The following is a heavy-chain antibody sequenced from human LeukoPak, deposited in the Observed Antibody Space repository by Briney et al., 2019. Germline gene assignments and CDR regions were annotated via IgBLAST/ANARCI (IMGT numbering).Heavy chain of an antibody. D-gene: IGHD4-23*01. CDR1: GFTFSSYA. J-gene: IGHJ6*03. V-gene: IGHV4-39*01. CDR2: VYYSGST. CDR3: ARHRWDSYYYMDV. Sequence: GSLRLSCAASGFTFSSYAMSWVRKPPGQGQEWIGSVYYSGSTYYNPSLKSRVTISVDTSKNQFSLKLSSVTAADTAVYYCARHRWDSYYYMDVWGKGATVTVSS.